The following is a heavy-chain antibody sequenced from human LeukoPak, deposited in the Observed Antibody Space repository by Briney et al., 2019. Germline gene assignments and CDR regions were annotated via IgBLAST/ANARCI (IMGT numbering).Heavy chain of an antibody. D-gene: IGHD1-26*01. V-gene: IGHV3-23*01. CDR1: GFTFSSYA. J-gene: IGHJ4*02. CDR2: ISGSGDST. Sequence: GGSLRLSCAASGFTFSSYAMTWVRQAPGKGLEWVSAISGSGDSTFYADSVKGRFTISRDNSKNTLYLQMNSLRAEDTAVYYCAKAWWELPDYFDYWGQGTLVTVSS. CDR3: AKAWWELPDYFDY.